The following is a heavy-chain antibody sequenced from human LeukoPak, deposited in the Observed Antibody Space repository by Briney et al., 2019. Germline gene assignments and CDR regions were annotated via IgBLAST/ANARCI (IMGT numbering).Heavy chain of an antibody. CDR2: IKQDGSEK. D-gene: IGHD2-15*01. CDR3: ARGINWFDP. V-gene: IGHV3-7*04. J-gene: IGHJ5*02. Sequence: PGGSLRLSCAVSGFTLSRYWMTWLRQAPGKGLEWVANIKQDGSEKYYVDSVKGRFTISRDNAKNSQYLQMNSLRAEDTAVYYCARGINWFDPWGQGTLVTVSS. CDR1: GFTLSRYW.